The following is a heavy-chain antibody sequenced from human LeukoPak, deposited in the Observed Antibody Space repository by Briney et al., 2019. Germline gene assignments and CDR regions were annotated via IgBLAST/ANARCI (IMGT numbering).Heavy chain of an antibody. J-gene: IGHJ4*02. V-gene: IGHV4-34*01. Sequence: PSETLSLTSAVHGGSFRGYYWSWIRQPPGKGLEWIGEINHSGSTNYNPSLKSRVTISVDTSKNQFSLKLSSVTAADTAVYYCARQPLGYCSGGSCYSGGYFDYWGQGTLVTVSS. CDR1: GGSFRGYY. CDR3: ARQPLGYCSGGSCYSGGYFDY. D-gene: IGHD2-15*01. CDR2: INHSGST.